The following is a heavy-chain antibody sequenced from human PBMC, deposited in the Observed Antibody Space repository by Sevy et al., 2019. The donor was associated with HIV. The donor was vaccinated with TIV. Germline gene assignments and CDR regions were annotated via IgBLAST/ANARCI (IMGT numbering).Heavy chain of an antibody. CDR2: IKSKTDGGTT. Sequence: GGSLRLSCAASGFTFSNAWMSWVRQAPGKGLEWVGRIKSKTDGGTTDYAAPVKGRFTISRDDSKNTLYLQMNSLKTEDTAVYYCFAFRAWGSYRSDDAFDIWGQGTMVTVS. CDR1: GFTFSNAW. J-gene: IGHJ3*02. CDR3: FAFRAWGSYRSDDAFDI. D-gene: IGHD3-16*02. V-gene: IGHV3-15*01.